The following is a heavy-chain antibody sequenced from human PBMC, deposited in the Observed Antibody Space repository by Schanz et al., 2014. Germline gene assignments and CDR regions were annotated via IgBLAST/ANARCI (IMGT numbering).Heavy chain of an antibody. CDR3: ARDSGSSSWYPSDY. Sequence: QVQLVDSGGGLVKPGGSLRLSCAASGFTFSDYYMTWIRQAPGKGLEWVSDISRDGTTSYYADSVKGRFTISRDNAKNSLYLQMNSLIVEDTAVYYCARDSGSSSWYPSDYWGQGTLVTVSS. D-gene: IGHD6-13*01. V-gene: IGHV3-11*04. J-gene: IGHJ4*02. CDR1: GFTFSDYY. CDR2: ISRDGTTS.